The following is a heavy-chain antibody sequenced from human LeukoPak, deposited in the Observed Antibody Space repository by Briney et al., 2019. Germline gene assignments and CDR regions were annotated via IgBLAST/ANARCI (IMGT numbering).Heavy chain of an antibody. D-gene: IGHD3-16*02. CDR3: TTDRYYDYVWGSYRYDY. Sequence: GGSLRLSCAASGFTFSNAWMSWVRQAPGKGLEWVGRIKSKTDGGTTDYAAPVKGSFTISRDDSKHTLYLQMNSLKTEDTAVYYCTTDRYYDYVWGSYRYDYWGQGTLVTVSS. V-gene: IGHV3-15*01. CDR1: GFTFSNAW. CDR2: IKSKTDGGTT. J-gene: IGHJ4*02.